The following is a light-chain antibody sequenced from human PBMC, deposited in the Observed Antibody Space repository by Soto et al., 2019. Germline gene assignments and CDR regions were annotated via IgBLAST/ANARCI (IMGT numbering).Light chain of an antibody. CDR3: EQRSNWPPGRT. J-gene: IGKJ1*01. V-gene: IGKV3-11*01. Sequence: EIVLTQSPATLSLSPGERATLSCRASQSVSSYLAWYQQKPGQAPRLLIYDASNRATGIPARFSGSGSGTDFTVTISSLEPEDCAVYYCEQRSNWPPGRTFGQGTKVEI. CDR2: DAS. CDR1: QSVSSY.